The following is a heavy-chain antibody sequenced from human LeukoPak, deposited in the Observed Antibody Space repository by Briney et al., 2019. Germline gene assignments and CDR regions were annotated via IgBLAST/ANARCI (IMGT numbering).Heavy chain of an antibody. D-gene: IGHD3-10*01. Sequence: SETLSLTCTVSGYSISSGYYWGWIRQPPGKGLEWIGTIYHSGSTNYNPSLKSRVTISVDTSKNQFSLKLSSVTAADTAVYYCARGEFWGQGTLVTVSS. J-gene: IGHJ4*02. V-gene: IGHV4-38-2*02. CDR2: IYHSGST. CDR3: ARGEF. CDR1: GYSISSGYY.